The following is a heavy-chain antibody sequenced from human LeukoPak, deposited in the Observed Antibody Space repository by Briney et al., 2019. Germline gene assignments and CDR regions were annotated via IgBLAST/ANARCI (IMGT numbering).Heavy chain of an antibody. V-gene: IGHV4-34*01. Sequence: PSETLSLTCAVYGGSFSGYYWSWIRQPPGKGLEWIGEINHSGSTNYNPSLKSRVTISVDTSKNQFSLKLSSVTAADTAVYYCALYYYDSSGYPRGYYYMDVWGKGTSVTVSS. J-gene: IGHJ6*03. CDR3: ALYYYDSSGYPRGYYYMDV. CDR2: INHSGST. CDR1: GGSFSGYY. D-gene: IGHD3-22*01.